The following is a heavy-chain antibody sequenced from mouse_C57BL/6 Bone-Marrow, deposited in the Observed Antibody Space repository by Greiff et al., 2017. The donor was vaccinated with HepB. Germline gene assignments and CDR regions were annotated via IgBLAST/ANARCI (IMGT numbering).Heavy chain of an antibody. CDR3: ARRDYGSSYGYAMDY. CDR2: INPYNGDT. CDR1: GYSFTGYF. V-gene: IGHV1-20*01. J-gene: IGHJ4*01. D-gene: IGHD1-1*01. Sequence: VQLQQSGPELVKPGDSVKISCKASGYSFTGYFMNWVMQSHGKSLEWIGRINPYNGDTFYNQKFKGKATLTVDKSSSTAHMELRSLTSEDSAVYYCARRDYGSSYGYAMDYWGQGTSVTVSS.